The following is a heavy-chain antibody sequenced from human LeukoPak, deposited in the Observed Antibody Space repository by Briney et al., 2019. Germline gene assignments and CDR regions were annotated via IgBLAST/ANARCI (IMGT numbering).Heavy chain of an antibody. J-gene: IGHJ4*02. CDR2: ISSSSSFI. V-gene: IGHV3-21*01. CDR1: GFTFSNYA. Sequence: GGSLRLSCEASGFTFSNYAIHWVRQAPGKGLEWVSSISSSSSFIYYADSVKGRFTISRNNAKNSLYLQMHSLRAEDTAVYYCARVGSSGWYDYWGQGTLVTVSS. D-gene: IGHD6-19*01. CDR3: ARVGSSGWYDY.